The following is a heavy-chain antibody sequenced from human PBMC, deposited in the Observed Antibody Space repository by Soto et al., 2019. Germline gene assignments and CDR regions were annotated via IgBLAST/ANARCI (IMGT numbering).Heavy chain of an antibody. CDR1: GXIFRTYS. CDR3: AKKAEKHFDWMFYADS. CDR2: ISGSGDST. D-gene: IGHD3-9*01. J-gene: IGHJ4*02. V-gene: IGHV3-23*01. Sequence: GSLRLSCATSGXIFRTYSMCWVRQAPGKGLEWVSAISGSGDSTYYADSVKGRFNISRDNSKNTLYLQMNSLRVEETAIFSCAKKAEKHFDWMFYADSWGQGTLGTVSS.